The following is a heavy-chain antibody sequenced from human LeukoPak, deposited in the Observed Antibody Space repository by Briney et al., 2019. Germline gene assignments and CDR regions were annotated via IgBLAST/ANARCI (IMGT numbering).Heavy chain of an antibody. D-gene: IGHD6-13*01. CDR1: GYTFTSYG. J-gene: IGHJ4*02. CDR2: ISAYNGNT. V-gene: IGHV1-18*01. Sequence: GASVKVSCKASGYTFTSYGISWVRQAPGQGLEWMGWISAYNGNTNYAQKLQGRVTMTTDTSTSTAYMELRSLRSDDTAVYYCARDLPPDRTAFELVLNYWGQGTLVTVSS. CDR3: ARDLPPDRTAFELVLNY.